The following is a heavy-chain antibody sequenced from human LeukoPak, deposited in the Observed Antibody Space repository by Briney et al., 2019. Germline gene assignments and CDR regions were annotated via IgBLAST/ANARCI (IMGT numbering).Heavy chain of an antibody. V-gene: IGHV3-74*01. J-gene: IGHJ4*02. D-gene: IGHD6-13*01. CDR1: GFTFSTYW. CDR2: INGDGGSR. Sequence: TGGSLRLSCAASGFTFSTYWMHWVRQAPGKGLVWVSRINGDGGSRNYADSVKGRFTISRDNAKNTVYLQMTRLRVEDTAVYYCASASSHRTAAGGDYWRQATLVTVST. CDR3: ASASSHRTAAGGDY.